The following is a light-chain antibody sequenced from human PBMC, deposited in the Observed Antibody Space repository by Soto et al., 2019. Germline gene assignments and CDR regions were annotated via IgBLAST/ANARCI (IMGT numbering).Light chain of an antibody. Sequence: DIQMTQSPSAMSASVGDRVTITCRASQGINNYLVWFQQKPGKVPKRLISAASSLQGGVPSRFSGSGFGTEFTLTISNLQPEHFATYYCLHNNSFPLAFGGGTKVDIK. CDR2: AAS. J-gene: IGKJ4*01. CDR1: QGINNY. V-gene: IGKV1-17*03. CDR3: LHNNSFPLA.